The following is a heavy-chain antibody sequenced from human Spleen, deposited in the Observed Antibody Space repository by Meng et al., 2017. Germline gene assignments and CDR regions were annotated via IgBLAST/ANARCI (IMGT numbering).Heavy chain of an antibody. CDR2: LGAHDGDT. CDR3: ARGTPGRSYSDY. CDR1: DYTWTGYG. J-gene: IGHJ4*02. V-gene: IGHV1-18*01. D-gene: IGHD3-10*01. Sequence: QVQPGQSGPEVKKTGAAVKGHGKASDYTWTGYGVSGVRQAPGQGLEWMAWLGAHDGDTSHAPKFQGRVTVSADRPTATAYMELRSLRSDDTAVYYCARGTPGRSYSDYWGQGTLVTVSS.